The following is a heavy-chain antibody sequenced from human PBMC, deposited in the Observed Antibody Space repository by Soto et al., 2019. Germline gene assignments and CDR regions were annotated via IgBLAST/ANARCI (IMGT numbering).Heavy chain of an antibody. CDR2: IHSSGST. D-gene: IGHD3-22*01. Sequence: LSLTCNVSGGSISTNYWSWIRLPAGKGLEWIGHIHSSGSTNYNPSLKSRVTMSVDTSKNQFSLKLSSVTAADTAVYYCARGGSGYRFAYWGQGTLVTVSS. J-gene: IGHJ4*02. CDR1: GGSISTNY. V-gene: IGHV4-4*07. CDR3: ARGGSGYRFAY.